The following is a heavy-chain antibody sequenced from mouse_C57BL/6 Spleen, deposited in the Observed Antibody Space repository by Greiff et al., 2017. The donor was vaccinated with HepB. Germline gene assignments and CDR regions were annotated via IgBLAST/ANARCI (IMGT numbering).Heavy chain of an antibody. J-gene: IGHJ4*01. D-gene: IGHD1-1*01. V-gene: IGHV1-53*01. CDR3: ARGPYYYGLYAMDY. Sequence: QVQLKQPGTELVKPGASVKLSCKSSGYTFTSYWMHWVKQRPGQGLEWIGNINPSNGGTNYNEKFKSKATLTVDKSSSTAYMQLSSLTSEDSAVYYCARGPYYYGLYAMDYWGQGTSVTVSS. CDR2: INPSNGGT. CDR1: GYTFTSYW.